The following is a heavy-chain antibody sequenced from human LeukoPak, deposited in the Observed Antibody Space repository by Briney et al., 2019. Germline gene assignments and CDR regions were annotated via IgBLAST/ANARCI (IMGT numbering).Heavy chain of an antibody. V-gene: IGHV1-18*01. J-gene: IGHJ5*02. Sequence: ASVKVSCKASGYIFTDYGITWVRQAPGQGLEWMGWISAYTGNTNYAQKFQGRFTMTTDTSTTTAYMELRSLRFDDTAVYYCARDLAWGYVEQRLGWLDPWGQGAQVTVSS. CDR3: ARDLAWGYVEQRLGWLDP. D-gene: IGHD1/OR15-1a*01. CDR2: ISAYTGNT. CDR1: GYIFTDYG.